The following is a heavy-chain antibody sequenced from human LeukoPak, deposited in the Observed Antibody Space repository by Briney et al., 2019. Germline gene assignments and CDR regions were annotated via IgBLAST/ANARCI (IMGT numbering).Heavy chain of an antibody. J-gene: IGHJ4*02. V-gene: IGHV3-21*01. CDR2: ISSSSSYI. CDR1: GFTFSSYS. CDR3: ARSYDSSGYYYSDYFDY. Sequence: PGGSLRLSCAASGFTFSSYSMNWVRQAPGKGLEWVSSISSSSSYIYYADSVKGRFTISRDNAKNSLYLQMNSLRAEDTAVYYRARSYDSSGYYYSDYFDYWGQGTLVTVSS. D-gene: IGHD3-22*01.